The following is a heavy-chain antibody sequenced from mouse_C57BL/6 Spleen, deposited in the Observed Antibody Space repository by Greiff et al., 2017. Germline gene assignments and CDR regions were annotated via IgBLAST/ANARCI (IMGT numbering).Heavy chain of an antibody. Sequence: VKLVESGGGLVKPGGSLKLSCAASGFTFSSYAMSWVRQTPEKRLEWVATISDGGSYTYYPDNVKGRFTISRDNAKNNLYLQMSHLKSEDTAMYYCAREGVRHAMDYWGQGTSVTVSS. CDR3: AREGVRHAMDY. J-gene: IGHJ4*01. D-gene: IGHD2-2*01. V-gene: IGHV5-4*01. CDR2: ISDGGSYT. CDR1: GFTFSSYA.